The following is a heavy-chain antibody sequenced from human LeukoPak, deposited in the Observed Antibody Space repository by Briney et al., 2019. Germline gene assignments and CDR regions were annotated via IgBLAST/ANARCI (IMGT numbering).Heavy chain of an antibody. V-gene: IGHV3-74*01. CDR2: IKSDGSST. J-gene: IGHJ4*02. Sequence: GGTLRLSCAASGFTFSSYWMHWVRQAPGKGLVWVSRIKSDGSSTNYADSVKGRFTISRDNAKNTLYLQMNSLRAEDTAVYYCARGGAVAGTGDYWGQGTLVTVSS. CDR3: ARGGAVAGTGDY. D-gene: IGHD6-19*01. CDR1: GFTFSSYW.